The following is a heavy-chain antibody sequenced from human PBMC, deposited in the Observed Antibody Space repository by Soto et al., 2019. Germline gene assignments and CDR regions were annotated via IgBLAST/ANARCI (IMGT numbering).Heavy chain of an antibody. CDR2: IYYSGST. V-gene: IGHV4-59*01. Sequence: PSETLSLTCTVSGGSISSYYWSWIRQPPGKGLEWIGYIYYSGSTNYNPSLKSRVTISVDTPKNQFSLKLSSVTAADTAVYYCAGGGDISTPPYYYYGMDVWGQGTTVTVSS. CDR1: GGSISSYY. CDR3: AGGGDISTPPYYYYGMDV. D-gene: IGHD3-9*01. J-gene: IGHJ6*02.